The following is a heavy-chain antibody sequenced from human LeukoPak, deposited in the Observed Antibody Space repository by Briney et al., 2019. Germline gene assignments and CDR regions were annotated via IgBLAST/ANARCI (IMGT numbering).Heavy chain of an antibody. CDR1: GSTFSSYW. J-gene: IGHJ4*02. CDR2: IKQDGREK. D-gene: IGHD4-11*01. Sequence: GGSLRLSCAASGSTFSSYWMSWVRQAPGKGLEWVANIKQDGREKCYVDSVKGRFTISRDNAQTSLYLQMNSLRAEDTAVYYCARELYSNYLTNWGQGTLVTVSS. CDR3: ARELYSNYLTN. V-gene: IGHV3-7*01.